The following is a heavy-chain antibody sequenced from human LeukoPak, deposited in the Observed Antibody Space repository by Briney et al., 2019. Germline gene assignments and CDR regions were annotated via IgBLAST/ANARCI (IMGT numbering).Heavy chain of an antibody. CDR2: INTDGSST. V-gene: IGHV3-74*01. D-gene: IGHD2-2*01. CDR1: GFTFSSYW. J-gene: IGHJ3*02. CDR3: ARGGRRYCSSTSCHGAFDI. Sequence: GGSLRLSCAASGFTFSSYWMHWVRQAPGKGLVWVSHINTDGSSTSYADSVKGRFTISRDNAKNTLYLQMNSLRAEDTAVYYCARGGRRYCSSTSCHGAFDIWGQGTMVTVSS.